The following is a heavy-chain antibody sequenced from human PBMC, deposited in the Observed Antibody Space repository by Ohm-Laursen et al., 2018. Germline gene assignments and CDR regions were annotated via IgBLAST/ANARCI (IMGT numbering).Heavy chain of an antibody. J-gene: IGHJ4*02. V-gene: IGHV3-11*01. D-gene: IGHD3-3*01. CDR3: ARDRYYDFWSGSKVLDY. CDR2: ISSSGSTI. CDR1: GFMFSDYY. Sequence: SLRLSCAASGFMFSDYYMSWIRQAPGKGLEWVSYISSSGSTIYYADSVKGRFTISRDNAKNSLYLQMNSLRAEDTAVYYCARDRYYDFWSGSKVLDYWGQGTLVTVSS.